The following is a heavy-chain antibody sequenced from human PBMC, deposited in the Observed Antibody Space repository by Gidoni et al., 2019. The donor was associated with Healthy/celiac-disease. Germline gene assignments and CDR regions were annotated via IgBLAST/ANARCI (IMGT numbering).Heavy chain of an antibody. CDR1: GGTFSSYA. CDR3: ARGYCTNGVCYRDWFDP. J-gene: IGHJ5*02. V-gene: IGHV1-69*01. CDR2: IIPIFGTA. Sequence: QVQLVQSGAEVKKPGSSVKVSCKASGGTFSSYAISWVRQAPGQGLEWMGGIIPIFGTANYAQKFQGRVTITADESTSTAYMELSSLRSEDTAVYYCARGYCTNGVCYRDWFDPWGQGTLVTVSS. D-gene: IGHD2-8*01.